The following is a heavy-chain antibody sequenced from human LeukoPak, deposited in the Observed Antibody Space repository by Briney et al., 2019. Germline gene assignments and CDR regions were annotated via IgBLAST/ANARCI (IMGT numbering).Heavy chain of an antibody. CDR2: INHSGST. D-gene: IGHD3-9*01. Sequence: SETLSLTCAVYGGSFSGYYWSWIRQPPGKGLEWIGEINHSGSTNYNPSLRSRVTISVDTSKNQFSLKLSSVTAADTAVYYRARGTDYFDWLLSHALDYWGQGTLVTVSS. J-gene: IGHJ4*02. V-gene: IGHV4-34*01. CDR1: GGSFSGYY. CDR3: ARGTDYFDWLLSHALDY.